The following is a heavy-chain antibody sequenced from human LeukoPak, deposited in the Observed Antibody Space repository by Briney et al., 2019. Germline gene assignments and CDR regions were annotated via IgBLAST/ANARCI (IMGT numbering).Heavy chain of an antibody. CDR1: GFTFSSYA. J-gene: IGHJ4*02. V-gene: IGHV3-64*01. CDR3: ARDGVEGYFDY. D-gene: IGHD3-10*01. Sequence: PGGSLRLSCAASGFTFSSYAMHWVRQAPGKGLEYVSAISSNGGSTYYANSVKGRFTISRDNSKNTLYLQMGSLRAEDMAVYYCARDGVEGYFDYWGQGTLVTVSS. CDR2: ISSNGGST.